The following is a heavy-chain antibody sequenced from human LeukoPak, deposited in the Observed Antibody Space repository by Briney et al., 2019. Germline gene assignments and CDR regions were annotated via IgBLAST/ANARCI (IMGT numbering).Heavy chain of an antibody. J-gene: IGHJ3*02. D-gene: IGHD2-21*02. Sequence: PGGSLRLSRAAPGFTFDDYGMSWGRHAPGKGLEWVSGINWNGGSTGYADSVKGRFTISRDNAKNSLYLQMNSLRAEDTALYYCTREKHCGGDCYAVDISGQGTMVTVSS. CDR1: GFTFDDYG. CDR3: TREKHCGGDCYAVDI. CDR2: INWNGGST. V-gene: IGHV3-20*04.